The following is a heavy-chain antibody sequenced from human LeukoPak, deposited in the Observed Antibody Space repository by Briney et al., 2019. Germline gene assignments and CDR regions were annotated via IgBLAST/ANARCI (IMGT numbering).Heavy chain of an antibody. V-gene: IGHV3-49*04. D-gene: IGHD3-10*01. CDR2: IRRKAYGGTT. CDR1: GFIFGDQP. CDR3: TRGPILLWIHNGIDV. J-gene: IGHJ6*02. Sequence: GGALRLSCKASGFIFGDQPWGWVGQPPGRGVDGVGFIRRKAYGGTTEYAASVQARFTISRDDSKGIVYLQMNSLTTEDTASYYCTRGPILLWIHNGIDVWGQGTTVTVSS.